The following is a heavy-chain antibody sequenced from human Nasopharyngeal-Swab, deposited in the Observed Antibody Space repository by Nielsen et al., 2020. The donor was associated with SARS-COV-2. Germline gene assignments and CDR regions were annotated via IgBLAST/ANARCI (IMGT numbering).Heavy chain of an antibody. D-gene: IGHD2-15*01. J-gene: IGHJ6*02. Sequence: VRHAPGKGLERVSVIYSGGSTYYADSVKGRFTIPRDNSKNTLYLQMNSLRAEDTAVYYCAIEKVVVVAAGGWYYGMDVWGQGTTVTVSS. CDR3: AIEKVVVVAAGGWYYGMDV. CDR2: IYSGGST. V-gene: IGHV3-53*01.